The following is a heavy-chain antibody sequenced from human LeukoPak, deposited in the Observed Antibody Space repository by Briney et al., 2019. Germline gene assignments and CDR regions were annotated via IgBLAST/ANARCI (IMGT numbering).Heavy chain of an antibody. Sequence: GGSLRLSCAASGFSFRSYGMPWVRQAPGKGLEWLSFIQYDGSDKYYAESVKGRLTISRDNSKNTLYLQMNSLRPEDTAVYYCAKWGVGSKYVLQHWGQGTLVTVSS. CDR3: AKWGVGSKYVLQH. V-gene: IGHV3-30*02. D-gene: IGHD3-16*01. J-gene: IGHJ1*01. CDR1: GFSFRSYG. CDR2: IQYDGSDK.